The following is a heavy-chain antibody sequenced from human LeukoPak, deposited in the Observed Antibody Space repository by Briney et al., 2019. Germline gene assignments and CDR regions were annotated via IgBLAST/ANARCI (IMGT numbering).Heavy chain of an antibody. CDR3: ARDSFLNWNDDLARPDAFDI. J-gene: IGHJ3*02. D-gene: IGHD1-1*01. V-gene: IGHV3-7*01. CDR1: GFTFSSYW. Sequence: PGGSLRLSCAASGFTFSSYWMSWVRQAPGKGLEWVANIKQEGSEKYYVDSVKGRFTISRDNAKNSLYLQMNSLRAEDTAVYYCARDSFLNWNDDLARPDAFDIWGQGTMVTVSS. CDR2: IKQEGSEK.